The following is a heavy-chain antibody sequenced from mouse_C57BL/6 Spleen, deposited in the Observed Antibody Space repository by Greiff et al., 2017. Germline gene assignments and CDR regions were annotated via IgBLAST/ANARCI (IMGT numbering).Heavy chain of an antibody. D-gene: IGHD2-1*01. CDR2: ISYDGSN. CDR1: GYSITSGYY. J-gene: IGHJ4*01. V-gene: IGHV3-6*01. CDR3: ARDRFYDGSDESAMDA. Sequence: DVQLQESGPGLVQPSQSLSLTCSVTGYSITSGYYWNCFRQFPGNKLEWMGYISYDGSNNSNPSPTNRISITRDTSKNQFLLKFNSVTTEDTATYYCARDRFYDGSDESAMDAWGQATSVTAFS.